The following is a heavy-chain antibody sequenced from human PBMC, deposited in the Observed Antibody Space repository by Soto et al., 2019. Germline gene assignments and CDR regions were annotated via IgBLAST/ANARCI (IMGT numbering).Heavy chain of an antibody. Sequence: PGESLKISCKASGYIFTTYWIAWGRQMPGKGLEWMGIINPGDSDIRYSPSFQGQVTISADNSISTAYLQWSSLKASDTAMYYCARHEQFYYYYYGMDVWGQGTAVTVS. CDR2: INPGDSDI. V-gene: IGHV5-51*01. D-gene: IGHD4-4*01. J-gene: IGHJ6*02. CDR3: ARHEQFYYYYYGMDV. CDR1: GYIFTTYW.